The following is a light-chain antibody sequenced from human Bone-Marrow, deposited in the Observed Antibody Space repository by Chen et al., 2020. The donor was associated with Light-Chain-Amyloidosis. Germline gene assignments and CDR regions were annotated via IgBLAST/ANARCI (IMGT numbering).Light chain of an antibody. CDR1: SSDVGGDNH. J-gene: IGLJ1*01. CDR3: SSYTITNTLV. V-gene: IGLV2-14*01. Sequence: QSALTQPASVAGSPGQSITISCTGTSSDVGGDNHVSWYQQHPDKAPKLMIYEVTNRPSWVPDRCSGSKSNNTASLTISGLQTEDEGDYFCSSYTITNTLVFGSGTRVTVL. CDR2: EVT.